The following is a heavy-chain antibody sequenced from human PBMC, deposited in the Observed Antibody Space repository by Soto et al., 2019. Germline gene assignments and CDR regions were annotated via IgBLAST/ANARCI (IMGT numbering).Heavy chain of an antibody. CDR1: GGSISSGGYD. V-gene: IGHV4-31*03. CDR2: IYYSGST. CDR3: ARDGELGFDY. Sequence: SETLSLTCTVSGGSISSGGYDWSWIRQHPGKGLEWSGYIYYSGSTYYNPSLKSRVTISVDTSKNQFSLKLSSVTAADTAVYYCARDGELGFDYWGQGTLVTVSS. D-gene: IGHD7-27*01. J-gene: IGHJ4*02.